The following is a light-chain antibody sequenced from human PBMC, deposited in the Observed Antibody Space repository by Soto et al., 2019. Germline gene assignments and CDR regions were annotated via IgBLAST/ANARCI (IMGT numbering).Light chain of an antibody. Sequence: QSVLTQPASVSGSAGQSITISCSGTMRDVGAYNLVSWYQQHPGTAPKLIIYEVRNRPSGISSRFSGSRSGNTASLTISGLQPEDEADYYCTSFTTISTWVFGGGTKLTVL. CDR1: MRDVGAYNL. CDR3: TSFTTISTWV. J-gene: IGLJ3*02. CDR2: EVR. V-gene: IGLV2-14*01.